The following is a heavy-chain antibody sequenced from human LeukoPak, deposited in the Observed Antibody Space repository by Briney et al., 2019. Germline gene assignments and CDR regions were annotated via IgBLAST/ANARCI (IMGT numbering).Heavy chain of an antibody. CDR3: ARNTHYSSGWSSY. CDR1: GFTFSEYY. CDR2: ISSSGSTI. D-gene: IGHD6-19*01. V-gene: IGHV3-11*01. Sequence: GGSLTLSCLASGFTFSEYYMSWIRPAPGKGLEWVSYISSSGSTIYYADSVKGRFTISRDNAKNSLYLQMNSLRAEDTAVYYCARNTHYSSGWSSYWGQGTLVTVSS. J-gene: IGHJ4*02.